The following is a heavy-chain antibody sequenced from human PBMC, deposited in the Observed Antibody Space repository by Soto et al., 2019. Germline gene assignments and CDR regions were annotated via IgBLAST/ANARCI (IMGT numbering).Heavy chain of an antibody. CDR3: ARESYSGYHSYDY. D-gene: IGHD5-12*01. J-gene: IGHJ4*02. CDR1: GYSIISGCF. CDR2: MYHDGNT. V-gene: IGHV4-38-2*02. Sequence: PSETLSLTCGVSGYSIISGCFWGFIRQPPGKGLEWIANMYHDGNTHYNPSLKSRVTMSVDTSKNQFSLKLNSVTAADTAVYYCARESYSGYHSYDYWGQGILVTVSS.